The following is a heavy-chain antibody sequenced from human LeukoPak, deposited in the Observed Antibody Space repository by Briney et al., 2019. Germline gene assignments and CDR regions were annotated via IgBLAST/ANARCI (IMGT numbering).Heavy chain of an antibody. V-gene: IGHV3-13*01. CDR2: IGTAGDT. Sequence: GGSLRLSCAASGFTFSSYDMHWVRQATGKGLEWVSAIGTAGDTYYPGSVKGRFTISRENAKNSLYLQMNSLRAGDTAVYYCARKGSGSYYNGPDAFDIWGQGTMVTVSS. CDR3: ARKGSGSYYNGPDAFDI. CDR1: GFTFSSYD. D-gene: IGHD3-10*01. J-gene: IGHJ3*02.